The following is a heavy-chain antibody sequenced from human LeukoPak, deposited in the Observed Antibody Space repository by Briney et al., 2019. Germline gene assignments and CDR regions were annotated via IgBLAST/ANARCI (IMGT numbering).Heavy chain of an antibody. Sequence: GSSVTVSFKASGGTFSSHAIYWVRQAPPQGPEWMGGINPISGTANYAQKFQGRVTITTDESTSTAYMELSSLTSDDTAVYYCARGLQYQLLKALGYYYMDVWGEGTTVTVSS. D-gene: IGHD2-2*01. J-gene: IGHJ6*03. CDR1: GGTFSSHA. CDR2: INPISGTA. CDR3: ARGLQYQLLKALGYYYMDV. V-gene: IGHV1-69*05.